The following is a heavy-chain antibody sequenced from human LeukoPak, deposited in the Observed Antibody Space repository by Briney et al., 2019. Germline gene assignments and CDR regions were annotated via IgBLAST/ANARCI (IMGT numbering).Heavy chain of an antibody. D-gene: IGHD2-2*01. V-gene: IGHV1-2*04. CDR2: INPNNGGT. J-gene: IGHJ4*02. CDR1: GYTFTDYY. Sequence: ASVNVSCKASGYTFTDYYMHWVRQAPGQGLEWMGWINPNNGGTYSTQKFQGWVTMTRDTSISTAYMELSRLTSDDTAVYYCARANPLHCSRTSCLFDYGGQGSLVTVSS. CDR3: ARANPLHCSRTSCLFDY.